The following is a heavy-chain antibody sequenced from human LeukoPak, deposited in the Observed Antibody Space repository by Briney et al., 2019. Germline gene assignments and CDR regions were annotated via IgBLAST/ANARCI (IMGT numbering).Heavy chain of an antibody. CDR2: ISSSGYSI. Sequence: GGSLRLSCAASGFTFSDYYMTWIRQAPGKGLEWVSYISSSGYSIYYADSVKGRFTTSRDIAKNSLYLQMNSLRAEDTAVYYCARCPIVGVYSGVDYWGQGTLVTVSS. V-gene: IGHV3-11*04. CDR1: GFTFSDYY. D-gene: IGHD1-26*01. J-gene: IGHJ4*02. CDR3: ARCPIVGVYSGVDY.